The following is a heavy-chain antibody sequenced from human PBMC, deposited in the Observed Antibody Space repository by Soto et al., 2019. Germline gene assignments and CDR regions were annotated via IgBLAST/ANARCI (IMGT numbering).Heavy chain of an antibody. CDR2: ISYDGSNK. CDR3: AKSPLYYYGSGSYYTTGIWDY. CDR1: GFTFSSYG. V-gene: IGHV3-30*18. D-gene: IGHD3-10*01. J-gene: IGHJ4*02. Sequence: QVQLVESGGGVVQPGRSLRLSCAASGFTFSSYGMHWVRQAPGKGLEWVAVISYDGSNKYYADSVKGRFTISRDNSKNTLYLQMNSLRAEDTAVYYCAKSPLYYYGSGSYYTTGIWDYWGQGTLVTVSS.